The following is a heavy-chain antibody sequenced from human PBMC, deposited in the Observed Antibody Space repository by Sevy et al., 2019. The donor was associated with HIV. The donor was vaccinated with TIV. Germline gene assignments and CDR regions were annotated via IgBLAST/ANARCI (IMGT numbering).Heavy chain of an antibody. V-gene: IGHV3-21*01. Sequence: GGSLRLSCAASGFTFSSYTMKWVRQAPGKGLEWVSSISSSSSYIYYAGSVKGRFTISRDNAKKSLYLQMNSLRAEDTAVYYCARGDRDTAMVDYYYYGMDVWGQGTTVTVSS. CDR3: ARGDRDTAMVDYYYYGMDV. J-gene: IGHJ6*02. D-gene: IGHD5-18*01. CDR2: ISSSSSYI. CDR1: GFTFSSYT.